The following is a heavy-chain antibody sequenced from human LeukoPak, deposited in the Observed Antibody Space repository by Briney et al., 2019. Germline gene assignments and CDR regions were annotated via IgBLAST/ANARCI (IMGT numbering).Heavy chain of an antibody. Sequence: GGSLRLSCAASGFILSSYWMSWVRQAPGKGLEWVANINEDGSMKTCVDSLKGRFTISRDNTKNSMYLQMNNLRAEDTAVYYCARDEPGYGEFLLYWGQGTLVTVSS. CDR1: GFILSSYW. J-gene: IGHJ4*02. CDR2: INEDGSMK. CDR3: ARDEPGYGEFLLY. V-gene: IGHV3-7*01. D-gene: IGHD3-10*01.